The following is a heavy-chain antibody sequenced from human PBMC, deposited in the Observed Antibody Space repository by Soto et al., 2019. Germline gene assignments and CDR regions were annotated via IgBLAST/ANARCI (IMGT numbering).Heavy chain of an antibody. CDR3: ARGAGYCSGGSCYIFDY. Sequence: QVQLVQSGAEVKKSGSSVKVSCKASGGTFSSYAISWVRQAPGQGLEWMGGIIPIFGTANYAQKFQGRVTISADKSTSTAYMELSSVRSEDTAVYYGARGAGYCSGGSCYIFDYWGQGTLVTVSS. V-gene: IGHV1-69*06. CDR1: GGTFSSYA. D-gene: IGHD2-15*01. CDR2: IIPIFGTA. J-gene: IGHJ4*02.